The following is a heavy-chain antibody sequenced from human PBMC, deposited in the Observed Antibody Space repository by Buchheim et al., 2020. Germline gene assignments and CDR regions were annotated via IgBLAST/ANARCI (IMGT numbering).Heavy chain of an antibody. CDR1: GFTFSSYG. Sequence: QVQLVESGGGVVQPGRSLRLSCAASGFTFSSYGMHWVRQAPGKGLEWVAVIWYDGSNKYYADSVKGRFTISRDNSKNTLYLQMNSLRAEDTAVYYCARGLSCTNGVCYIGHWFDPWGQGTL. D-gene: IGHD2-8*01. V-gene: IGHV3-33*01. J-gene: IGHJ5*02. CDR3: ARGLSCTNGVCYIGHWFDP. CDR2: IWYDGSNK.